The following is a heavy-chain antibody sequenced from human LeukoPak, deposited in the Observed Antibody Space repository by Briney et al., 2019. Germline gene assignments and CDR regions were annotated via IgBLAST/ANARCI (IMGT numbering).Heavy chain of an antibody. Sequence: GGSLRLSCAASGFTFSSYSMNWVRQAPGKGLERVSSISSSSSYIYYADSVKGRFTISRDNAKNSLYLQMNSLRAEDTAVYYCARGQRAAAGTGYFDYWGQGTLVTVSS. CDR3: ARGQRAAAGTGYFDY. D-gene: IGHD6-13*01. CDR1: GFTFSSYS. J-gene: IGHJ4*02. V-gene: IGHV3-21*01. CDR2: ISSSSSYI.